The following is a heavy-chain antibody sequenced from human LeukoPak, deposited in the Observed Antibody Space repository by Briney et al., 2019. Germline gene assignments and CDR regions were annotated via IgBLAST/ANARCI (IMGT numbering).Heavy chain of an antibody. CDR1: GFTFSSFA. J-gene: IGHJ4*02. D-gene: IGHD3-3*01. CDR3: AKVVNYDFWSGYSYYFDY. CDR2: IPSSGPIT. Sequence: PGGSLRLSCVASGFTFSSFAMSWVRQAPGKGLEWVAGIPSSGPITYYADSVKGRFTISRDNSKNTLYLQMNSLRAEDTAVYYCAKVVNYDFWSGYSYYFDYWGQGTLVTVSS. V-gene: IGHV3-23*01.